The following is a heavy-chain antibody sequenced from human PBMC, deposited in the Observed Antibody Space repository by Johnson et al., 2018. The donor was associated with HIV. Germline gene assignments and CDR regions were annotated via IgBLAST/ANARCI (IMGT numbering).Heavy chain of an antibody. CDR1: GFIFRDYY. CDR2: ISGSGGST. D-gene: IGHD3-22*01. V-gene: IGHV3-23*04. J-gene: IGHJ3*01. CDR3: ARGFVRISMILVADAFDL. Sequence: EVQLVESGGGLVKPRGSLRLSCAASGFIFRDYYMSWIRQAPGKGLEWVSAISGSGGSTYYADSVKGRFTISRDNSKNTLHLQMNSLRGEDTALYYCARGFVRISMILVADAFDLWGQGTMVIVSS.